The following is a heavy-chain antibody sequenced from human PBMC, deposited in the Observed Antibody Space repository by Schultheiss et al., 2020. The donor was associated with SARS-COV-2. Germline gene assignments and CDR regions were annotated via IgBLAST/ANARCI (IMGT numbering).Heavy chain of an antibody. D-gene: IGHD2-2*01. V-gene: IGHV4-30-4*02. CDR3: ARDIVVPAAGYGMDV. CDR1: GGSISSGDYY. Sequence: SETLSLTCTVSGGSISSGDYYWSWIRQPPGKGLEWIGYIYNSGSTYYNPSLKSRVTISVDTSKNQFSLKLSSVTAADTAVYYCARDIVVPAAGYGMDVWGQGITVTVSS. CDR2: IYNSGST. J-gene: IGHJ6*02.